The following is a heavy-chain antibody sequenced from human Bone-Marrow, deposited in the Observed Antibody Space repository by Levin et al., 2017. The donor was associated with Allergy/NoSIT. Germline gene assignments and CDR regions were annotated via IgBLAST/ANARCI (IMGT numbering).Heavy chain of an antibody. CDR2: ISNSGSNT. D-gene: IGHD2-15*01. V-gene: IGHV3-23*01. CDR3: AKEENQWLLHVDY. Sequence: GGSLRLSCAASGFIFRNYAMSWVRQAPGKGLEWVSAISNSGSNTYYADSVKGRFTISRDNSKNTLYLQLNSLRADDAAVYYCAKEENQWLLHVDYWGQGALVTVSS. CDR1: GFIFRNYA. J-gene: IGHJ4*02.